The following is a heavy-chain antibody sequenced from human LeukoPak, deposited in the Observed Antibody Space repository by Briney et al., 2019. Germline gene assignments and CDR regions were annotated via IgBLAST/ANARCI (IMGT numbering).Heavy chain of an antibody. CDR2: IYYSGST. D-gene: IGHD3-10*01. V-gene: IGHV4-39*01. CDR1: GGSISNIAHY. Sequence: SETLSLTCTVSGGSISNIAHYWGWIRQPPGKGLEWIGSIYYSGSTYYNPSLKSRVTISVDTSKNQCSLKLSSVTAADTAVYYCARRVDGSGPHDHWGQGTLVTVSS. CDR3: ARRVDGSGPHDH. J-gene: IGHJ4*02.